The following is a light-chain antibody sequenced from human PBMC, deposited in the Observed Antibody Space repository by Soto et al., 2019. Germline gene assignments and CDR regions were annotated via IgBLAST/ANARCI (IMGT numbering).Light chain of an antibody. Sequence: QSGLTQPGSGCGSRGQSITISCTGTSSEVGGYNYVSWYQQHPGKAPKLMIYEVSHRPSGVSNRFSGSKSGNTASLTISGLQAEDEADYYCSSYTSSSTYVFGTGTKATVL. CDR3: SSYTSSSTYV. J-gene: IGLJ1*01. CDR2: EVS. V-gene: IGLV2-14*01. CDR1: SSEVGGYNY.